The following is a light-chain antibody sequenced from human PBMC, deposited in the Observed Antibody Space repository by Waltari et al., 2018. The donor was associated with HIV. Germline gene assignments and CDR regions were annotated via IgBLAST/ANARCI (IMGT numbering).Light chain of an antibody. CDR2: ANT. J-gene: IGLJ3*02. CDR3: QSYDSSLSEGV. V-gene: IGLV1-40*01. Sequence: QSVLTQPPSGSGAPGQRVTISCTGSSSNLGAGYGVTWYQQYPGAAPKLLIFANTNRPSGVPDRFSGSKSGTSASLAITGVQAEDEAVYYCQSYDSSLSEGVFGGGTKLAVL. CDR1: SSNLGAGYG.